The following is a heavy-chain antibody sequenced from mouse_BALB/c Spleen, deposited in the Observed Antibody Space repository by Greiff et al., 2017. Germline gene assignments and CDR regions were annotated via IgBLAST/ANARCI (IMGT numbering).Heavy chain of an antibody. CDR3: ARAYYGNYEFAY. Sequence: EVKLVESGGDLVKPGGSLKLSCAASGFTFSDYYMYWVRQTPEKRLEWVATISDGGSYTYYPDSVKGRFTISRDNAKNNLYLQMSSLKSEDTAMYYCARAYYGNYEFAYWGQGTLVTVAA. CDR1: GFTFSDYY. V-gene: IGHV5-4*02. D-gene: IGHD2-10*01. J-gene: IGHJ3*01. CDR2: ISDGGSYT.